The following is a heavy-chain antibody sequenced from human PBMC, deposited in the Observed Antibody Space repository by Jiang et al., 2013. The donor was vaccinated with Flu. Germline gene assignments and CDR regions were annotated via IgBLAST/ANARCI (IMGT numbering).Heavy chain of an antibody. CDR3: AGTGGHTSSRATDY. CDR2: IYHSGST. J-gene: IGHJ4*02. D-gene: IGHD1-26*01. CDR1: GYSISSGYY. Sequence: VQLVESGPGLVKLSETLSLTCAVSGYSISSGYYWGWIRQPPGKGLEWIGTIYHSGSTYYNPSLRSQVTISVDTSKNQFSLKLTSVTAADTAVYYCAGTGGHTSSRATDYWGQGTLVTVSS. V-gene: IGHV4-38-2*01.